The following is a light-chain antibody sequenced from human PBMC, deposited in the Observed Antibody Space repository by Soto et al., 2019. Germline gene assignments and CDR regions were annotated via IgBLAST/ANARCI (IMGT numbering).Light chain of an antibody. J-gene: IGLJ1*01. Sequence: YELTQPPSVSVAPGQTARITCGGNNIGSKSVHWYQQQPGQAPVLVVYDDSDRPSGIPERFSGSNSGNTATLTIRRVEDGDEADYYCQVWDRSSDHVFGTGTKLTVL. CDR3: QVWDRSSDHV. CDR2: DDS. CDR1: NIGSKS. V-gene: IGLV3-21*02.